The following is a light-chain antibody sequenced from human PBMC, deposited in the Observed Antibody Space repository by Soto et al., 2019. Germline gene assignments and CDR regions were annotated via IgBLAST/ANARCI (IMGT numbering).Light chain of an antibody. CDR2: EVS. J-gene: IGLJ2*01. V-gene: IGLV2-14*01. CDR3: SSETSSKTLF. Sequence: QSALTQPVSVSGSPGQSITISCTGTSSDVGSYNTVSWYQQHPGKVPKLMIYEVSNRPSGVSNRFSASKSGNTASLTISGLQAEDEADYYCSSETSSKTLFFGGGTKVNVL. CDR1: SSDVGSYNT.